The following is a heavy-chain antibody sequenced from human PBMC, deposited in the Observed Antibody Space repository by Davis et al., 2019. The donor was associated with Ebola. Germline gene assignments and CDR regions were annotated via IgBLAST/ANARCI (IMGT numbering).Heavy chain of an antibody. CDR2: INHSGST. J-gene: IGHJ2*01. D-gene: IGHD4-17*01. V-gene: IGHV4-34*01. CDR3: AREEVEDYGDYFWYFDL. Sequence: PSETLSLTCAVYGGSFSGYHWSWIRQPPGKGLEWIGEINHSGSTNYNPSLKSRVTISVDTSKNQFSLKLSSVTAADTAVYYCAREEVEDYGDYFWYFDLWGRGTLVTVSS. CDR1: GGSFSGYH.